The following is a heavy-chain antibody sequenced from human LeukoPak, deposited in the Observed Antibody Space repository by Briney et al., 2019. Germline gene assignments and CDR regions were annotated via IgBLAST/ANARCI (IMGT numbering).Heavy chain of an antibody. Sequence: PGGSLRLSCTASGFTFSNFWMGWVRQAPGKGLEWVANIKQDETEKFYLGSVKGRFTISRDNAKNSLYLQMNSLRAEDTAVYYCATGFRYVGYWGQGTLVTVSS. CDR1: GFTFSNFW. V-gene: IGHV3-7*01. CDR2: IKQDETEK. CDR3: ATGFRYVGY. J-gene: IGHJ4*02. D-gene: IGHD1-14*01.